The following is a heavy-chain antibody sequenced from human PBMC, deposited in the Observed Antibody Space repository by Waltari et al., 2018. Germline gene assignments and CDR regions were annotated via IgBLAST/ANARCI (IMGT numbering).Heavy chain of an antibody. CDR1: GFTFSSYV. CDR3: ATSDWHPPYYFDY. J-gene: IGHJ4*02. D-gene: IGHD6-19*01. Sequence: EVHLLESGGGLVQPGGSLRLSCSASGFTFSSYVMSWVRQAPGKGLEWVSALSGSGATTYYADSVKGRFTISRDNSKNMLYLQMNSLRAEDTAVYYCATSDWHPPYYFDYWGQGTLVTVSS. CDR2: LSGSGATT. V-gene: IGHV3-23*01.